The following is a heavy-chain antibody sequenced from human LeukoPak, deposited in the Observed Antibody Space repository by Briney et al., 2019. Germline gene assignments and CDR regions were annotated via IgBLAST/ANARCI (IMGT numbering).Heavy chain of an antibody. Sequence: GGSLRLSCAASGFTFSSYAMSWVRQAPVKGLEWVSAISGSGGSTYYADSVKGRFTISRDDSKNTLYLQMNSLRAEDTAVYYCAKTYYYDSSGYLRRRNYWYFDLWGRGTLVTVAS. D-gene: IGHD3-22*01. CDR2: ISGSGGST. J-gene: IGHJ2*01. V-gene: IGHV3-23*01. CDR1: GFTFSSYA. CDR3: AKTYYYDSSGYLRRRNYWYFDL.